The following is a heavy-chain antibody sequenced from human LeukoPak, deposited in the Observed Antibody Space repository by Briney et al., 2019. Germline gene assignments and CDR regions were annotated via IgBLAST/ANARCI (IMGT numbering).Heavy chain of an antibody. CDR2: INPNSGGT. CDR1: GYTFTGYY. Sequence: ASVKVSCKASGYTFTGYYMHWVRQAPGQGLEWMGWINPNSGGTNYAQKFQGRVTMTRDTSISTAYMELSRLRSDDTAVYYCARDYMVIRYCSGGSCHLGYWGQGTLVTVSS. J-gene: IGHJ4*02. CDR3: ARDYMVIRYCSGGSCHLGY. V-gene: IGHV1-2*02. D-gene: IGHD2-15*01.